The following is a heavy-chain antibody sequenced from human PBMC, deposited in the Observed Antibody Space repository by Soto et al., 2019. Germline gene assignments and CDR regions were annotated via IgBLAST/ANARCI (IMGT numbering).Heavy chain of an antibody. CDR2: TSYDGSNK. CDR1: GFTFSIYA. Sequence: PRGALRVCCAASGFTFSIYAMHWVRQAPGKGLDLAAVTSYDGSNKYYADSVKGRFTISRDNSKNTLYLQMNSLRAEDTAVYYCAREDTYYHDSSGYPYYYYGMDVWGQGTTVTVSS. CDR3: AREDTYYHDSSGYPYYYYGMDV. D-gene: IGHD3-22*01. J-gene: IGHJ6*01. V-gene: IGHV3-30-3*01.